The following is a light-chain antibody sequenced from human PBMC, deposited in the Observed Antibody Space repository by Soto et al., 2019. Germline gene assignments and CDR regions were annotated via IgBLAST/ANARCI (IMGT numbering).Light chain of an antibody. CDR3: QQYGSSPPIT. CDR1: QSVSSSY. V-gene: IGKV3-20*01. Sequence: EIVLTQSPGTLSLSPGERATLSCRASQSVSSSYLAWYQQKPGQAPRLLIYGASSRATGTPDRFSGSGSGTDFTLTISRLEPEDFAVYYCQQYGSSPPITFGQWTRLEIK. J-gene: IGKJ5*01. CDR2: GAS.